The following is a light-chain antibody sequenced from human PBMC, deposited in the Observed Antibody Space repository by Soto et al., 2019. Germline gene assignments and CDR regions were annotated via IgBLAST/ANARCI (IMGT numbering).Light chain of an antibody. J-gene: IGKJ2*01. Sequence: EIVLTQSPGTLSLSPGERATLSCRTSQSISSTYLAWYQKKPGQAPRLLIYGTYSRATGIPDRFSGSGSGRDFTLTISRLEPEDFLVYYCQQYDTSPPVYTFGQGTKLEIK. V-gene: IGKV3-20*01. CDR1: QSISSTY. CDR2: GTY. CDR3: QQYDTSPPVYT.